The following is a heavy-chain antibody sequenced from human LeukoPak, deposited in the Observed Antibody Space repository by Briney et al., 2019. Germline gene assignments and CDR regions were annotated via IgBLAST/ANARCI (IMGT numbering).Heavy chain of an antibody. CDR1: GFTFSDYY. CDR2: ISSSGSTI. D-gene: IGHD4-23*01. J-gene: IGHJ5*02. CDR3: ARDLSTVVTRRWFDP. V-gene: IGHV3-11*04. Sequence: PGGSLRLSCAASGFTFSDYYMSWIRQAPGKGLEWVSYISSSGSTIYYADSVKGRFTISRDNAKNSLYLQMNSLRAEDTAVYYCARDLSTVVTRRWFDPWGQGTLVTVSS.